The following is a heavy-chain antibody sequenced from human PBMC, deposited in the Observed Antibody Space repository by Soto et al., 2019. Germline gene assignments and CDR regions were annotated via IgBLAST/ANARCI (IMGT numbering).Heavy chain of an antibody. CDR1: GFTFSSYA. CDR3: ARDTTPRRYYSGMDV. D-gene: IGHD1-1*01. CDR2: ISYDGSNK. Sequence: GGSLRLSCAASGFTFSSYAMHWVRQAPGKGLEWVAVISYDGSNKYYADSVKGRFTISRDNSKNTLYLQMNSLRAEDTAVYYCARDTTPRRYYSGMDVWGQGTTVTVSS. J-gene: IGHJ6*02. V-gene: IGHV3-30-3*01.